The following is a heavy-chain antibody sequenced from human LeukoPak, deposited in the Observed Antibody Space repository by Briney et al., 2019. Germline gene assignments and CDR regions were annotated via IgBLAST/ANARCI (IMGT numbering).Heavy chain of an antibody. J-gene: IGHJ4*02. Sequence: ASVKVSCKASGYTFISYYMHWVRQAPGQGPEWLAMINPRDGSTTFGQNFQVRVTMTRDTSTSTVYMELSSLRSEDTAVYYCARGPFSGSTYHPNYFDYWGQGTLVTVSS. CDR1: GYTFISYY. CDR2: INPRDGST. CDR3: ARGPFSGSTYHPNYFDY. D-gene: IGHD1-26*01. V-gene: IGHV1-46*01.